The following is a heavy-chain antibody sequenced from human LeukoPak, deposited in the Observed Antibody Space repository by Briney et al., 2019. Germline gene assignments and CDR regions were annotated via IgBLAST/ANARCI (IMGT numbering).Heavy chain of an antibody. CDR2: IYYSGST. J-gene: IGHJ3*02. V-gene: IGHV4-59*11. D-gene: IGHD2-2*02. CDR1: GGSIRSHY. CDR3: ARADAKDIVVVPAAIRGHDAFDI. Sequence: SETLSLTCTVSGGSIRSHYWSWIRQPPGKGLEWIGYIYYSGSTNYNPSLKSRVTISVDTSKNQFSLKLSSVTAADTAVYYCARADAKDIVVVPAAIRGHDAFDIWGQGTMVTVSS.